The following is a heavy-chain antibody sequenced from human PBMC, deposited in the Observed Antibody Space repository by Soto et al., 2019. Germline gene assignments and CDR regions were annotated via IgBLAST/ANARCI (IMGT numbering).Heavy chain of an antibody. CDR2: ISGSGGST. CDR3: AKVGSWWELPGFDY. Sequence: GGSLRLSCAASGFTFSSYAMSWVRQAPGKGLEWVSAISGSGGSTYYADSVKGRFTISRDNSKNTLYLQMNSLRAEDTVVYYCAKVGSWWELPGFDYWGQGTLVTVSS. J-gene: IGHJ4*02. V-gene: IGHV3-23*01. CDR1: GFTFSSYA. D-gene: IGHD1-26*01.